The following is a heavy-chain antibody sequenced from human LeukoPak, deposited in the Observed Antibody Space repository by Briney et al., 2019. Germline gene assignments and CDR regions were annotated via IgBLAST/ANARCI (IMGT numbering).Heavy chain of an antibody. D-gene: IGHD6-6*01. J-gene: IGHJ6*03. CDR2: INHSGST. CDR1: GGSFSGYY. V-gene: IGHV4-34*01. CDR3: ARGRFGSSSSNSRHLYYYYYYMDV. Sequence: SETLSLTCAVYGGSFSGYYWSWIRQPPGKGLEWIGEINHSGSTNYNPSLKSRVTISVDTSKNQFSLKLGSVTAADTAVYYCARGRFGSSSSNSRHLYYYYYYMDVWGKGTTVTVSS.